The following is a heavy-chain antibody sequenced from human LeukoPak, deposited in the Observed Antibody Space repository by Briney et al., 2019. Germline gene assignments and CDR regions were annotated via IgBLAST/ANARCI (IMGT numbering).Heavy chain of an antibody. CDR3: AKDIFVRDIVVSSGYPASFDY. CDR1: GFTFDDYA. D-gene: IGHD2-15*01. Sequence: GGSLRLSCAASGFTFDDYAMHWVRQAPGKGLEWVSLISGDGGSTYYADSVKGRFTISRDNSKNSLYLQMNSLRTEDTALYYCAKDIFVRDIVVSSGYPASFDYWGQGTLVTVSS. V-gene: IGHV3-43*02. CDR2: ISGDGGST. J-gene: IGHJ4*02.